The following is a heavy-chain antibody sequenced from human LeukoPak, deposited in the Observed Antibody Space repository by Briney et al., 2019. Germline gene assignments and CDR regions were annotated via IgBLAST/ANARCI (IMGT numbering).Heavy chain of an antibody. J-gene: IGHJ4*02. CDR1: GFTVSSNY. CDR3: ASVGYSGYDRAFDY. Sequence: SGGSLRLSCAASGFTVSSNYMSWARQAPGKGLEWVSVISSAGNTYYADSVKGRFTISRDNSKNTLYLQMNSLRAEDTAVYYCASVGYSGYDRAFDYWGQGTLVTVSS. CDR2: ISSAGNT. D-gene: IGHD5-12*01. V-gene: IGHV3-53*01.